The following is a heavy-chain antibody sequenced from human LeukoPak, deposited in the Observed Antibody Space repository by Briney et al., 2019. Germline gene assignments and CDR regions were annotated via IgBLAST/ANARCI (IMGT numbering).Heavy chain of an antibody. CDR2: IKPSGGST. V-gene: IGHV1-46*01. CDR3: ARDQDCTNGVCYFDY. Sequence: ASVKVSCKASGYTFTRYYIQWVRQAPGQGLEWMGIIKPSGGSTTYAQKFQGRVTMTRDTSTSTVYMELSSLGSEDTAVYYCARDQDCTNGVCYFDYWGQGSLVTVSS. D-gene: IGHD2-8*01. CDR1: GYTFTRYY. J-gene: IGHJ4*02.